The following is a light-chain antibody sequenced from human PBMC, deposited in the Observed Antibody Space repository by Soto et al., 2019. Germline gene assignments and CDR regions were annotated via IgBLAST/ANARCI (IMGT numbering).Light chain of an antibody. CDR1: HNDIGTYDY. J-gene: IGLJ1*01. V-gene: IGLV2-14*03. CDR2: GVT. Sequence: QCLLTQAPSVSGSPGQSIPIACTGNHNDIGTYDYVSWYQQHPGRAPRLLIHGVTTRPSGISDRFSASKSGLTASLTISGLQPEDEADYYCRSFTSNRIYVFGPGTKVTVL. CDR3: RSFTSNRIYV.